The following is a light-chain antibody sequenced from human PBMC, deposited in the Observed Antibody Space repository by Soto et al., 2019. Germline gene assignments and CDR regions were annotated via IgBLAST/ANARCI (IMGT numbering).Light chain of an antibody. J-gene: IGKJ1*01. CDR3: QQHNNWPRT. Sequence: EIVMTQSPATLSVSPGERATLSCRASQSISSKLAWYQQKGGQAPRLLIYNASTRATGIPARFSGSGSGTEFTLIITSLQSEDFAVYYCQQHNNWPRTFGQGTKVEIK. CDR2: NAS. V-gene: IGKV3-15*01. CDR1: QSISSK.